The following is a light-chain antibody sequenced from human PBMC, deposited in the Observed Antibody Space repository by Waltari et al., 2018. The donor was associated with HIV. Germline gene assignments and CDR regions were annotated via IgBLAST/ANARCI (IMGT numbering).Light chain of an antibody. CDR1: NIGSKS. CDR3: QVWDSSSDHPV. CDR2: YDS. Sequence: SYVLTQPPSVSVAPGQTARITCGGNNIGSKSVHWYQQKPGQAPVLLIYYDSDRPPGIPERFSGSNSGNMATLTISRVEAGDEADYYCQVWDSSSDHPVFGTGTKVTVL. J-gene: IGLJ1*01. V-gene: IGLV3-21*04.